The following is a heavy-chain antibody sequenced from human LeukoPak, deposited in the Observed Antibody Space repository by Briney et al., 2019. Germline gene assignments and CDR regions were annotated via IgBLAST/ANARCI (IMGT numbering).Heavy chain of an antibody. Sequence: SETLSLTCTVSGASITTYYWSWIRQPPGKGLEWVGQIHSSGSANYNPSLKRRVAMSLDASKNQFSLKVSSVTAADTAIYYCARDILDVGATHYFDYWGQGSLLTVSS. CDR1: GASITTYY. CDR3: ARDILDVGATHYFDY. D-gene: IGHD1-26*01. CDR2: IHSSGSA. J-gene: IGHJ4*02. V-gene: IGHV4-59*01.